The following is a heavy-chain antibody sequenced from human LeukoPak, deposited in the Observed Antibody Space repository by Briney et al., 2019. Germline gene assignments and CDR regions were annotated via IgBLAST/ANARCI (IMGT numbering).Heavy chain of an antibody. CDR2: LYSGGNT. V-gene: IGHV3-53*01. J-gene: IGHJ4*02. Sequence: HPGGSLRLSCAASGLTVSSNYMSWVRQAPGKGLEWISVLYSGGNTYYAESVSGRFTISRDNSENTLYLHMNSLRPEDTAMYYCARDKSCTSTSCYGWYYDSWGQGTLVTVSS. D-gene: IGHD2-2*01. CDR1: GLTVSSNY. CDR3: ARDKSCTSTSCYGWYYDS.